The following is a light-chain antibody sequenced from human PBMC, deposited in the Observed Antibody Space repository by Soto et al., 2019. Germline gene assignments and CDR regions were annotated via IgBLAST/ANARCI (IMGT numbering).Light chain of an antibody. CDR1: SRDIGSYNL. CDR3: SSYAGSNILVV. V-gene: IGLV2-23*01. Sequence: QSVLTQPGAVSGSPGQSITISCSGTSRDIGSYNLVSWYQQHPGKAPKVIIFEGSRLPSGVSSRFSGSKSGNTASLTISGLRPEDEADYYCSSYAGSNILVVFGGGTKLTVL. CDR2: EGS. J-gene: IGLJ2*01.